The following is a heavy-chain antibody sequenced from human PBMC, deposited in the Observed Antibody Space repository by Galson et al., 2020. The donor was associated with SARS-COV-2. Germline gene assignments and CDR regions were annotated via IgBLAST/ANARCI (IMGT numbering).Heavy chain of an antibody. J-gene: IGHJ4*02. CDR3: AKLNPSSSSSYFDI. D-gene: IGHD6-6*01. CDR1: GFTFRDYA. Sequence: GESLKISCAASGFTFRDYAMSWIRQAPGKGLEWVSTLSQTGGTTYYADSVKGRFTISRDNSKTTLHLQFNSLRAEDTAVYYCAKLNPSSSSSYFDIWGQGALVTVSS. V-gene: IGHV3-23*01. CDR2: LSQTGGTT.